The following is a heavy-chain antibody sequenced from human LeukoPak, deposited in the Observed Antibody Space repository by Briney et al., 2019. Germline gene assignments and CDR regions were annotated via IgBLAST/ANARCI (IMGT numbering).Heavy chain of an antibody. CDR2: IYYSGST. D-gene: IGHD3-22*01. Sequence: NTSETLSLTCTVSGGSISSYYWSWIRQPPGKGLEWIGYIYYSGSTNHNPSLKSRVTISIDTSKNQFSLKLSSVTAADTAVYYCASAYYYDSSGHYYHFDSWGQGTLVTVSS. CDR3: ASAYYYDSSGHYYHFDS. V-gene: IGHV4-59*01. J-gene: IGHJ4*02. CDR1: GGSISSYY.